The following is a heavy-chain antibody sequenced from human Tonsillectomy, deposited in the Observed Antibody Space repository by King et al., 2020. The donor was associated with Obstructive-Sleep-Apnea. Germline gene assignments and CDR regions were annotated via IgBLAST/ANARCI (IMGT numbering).Heavy chain of an antibody. J-gene: IGHJ1*01. CDR1: GGSMNTFY. V-gene: IGHV4-4*07. Sequence: LQLQESGPGLVKPSETLSLTCSVSGGSMNTFYWSWIRQPAGKGLEWIGRIYTSGTTNCNPSLKSRVTMSVDTSKKQFSLKLSSVTAADTAVYYCAREVQDGGQGTLVTVSS. CDR2: IYTSGTT. CDR3: AREVQD.